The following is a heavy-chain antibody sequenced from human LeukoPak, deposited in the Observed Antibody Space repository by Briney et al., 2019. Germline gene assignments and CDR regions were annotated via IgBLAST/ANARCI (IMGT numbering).Heavy chain of an antibody. V-gene: IGHV3-23*01. CDR1: GFTFSNHA. CDR2: VSGSGGST. J-gene: IGHJ4*02. D-gene: IGHD6-19*01. CDR3: AKGPLTEVAGTTWDY. Sequence: PGGSLRLSCVASGFTFSNHAMGWLRQAPGKGLEWVSAVSGSGGSTYDADSVRGRFTISRDNSKNTLYLQMNSVRGEDTALFYCAKGPLTEVAGTTWDYWGQGTLVTVSS.